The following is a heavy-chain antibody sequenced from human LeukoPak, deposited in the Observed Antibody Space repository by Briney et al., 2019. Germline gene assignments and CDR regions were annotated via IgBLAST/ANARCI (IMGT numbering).Heavy chain of an antibody. CDR2: IQPDGGST. V-gene: IGHV3-7*05. CDR3: TRIIVEVPGVSDYCDY. D-gene: IGHD2-2*01. J-gene: IGHJ4*02. CDR1: GFTFSSYE. Sequence: GGSLRLSCAASGFTFSSYEMNWVRQAPGKGLEWVANIQPDGGSTYYVDSVKGRFTISRDNAKNSLYLQMNSLRAEDTAMYYCTRIIVEVPGVSDYCDYWGQGTLVTVSS.